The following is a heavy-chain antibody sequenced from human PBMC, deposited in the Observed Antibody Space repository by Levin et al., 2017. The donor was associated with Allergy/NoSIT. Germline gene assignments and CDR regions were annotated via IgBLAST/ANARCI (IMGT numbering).Heavy chain of an antibody. CDR3: ARTGGEGSGLDP. V-gene: IGHV3-33*01. CDR1: GFTFSSYG. CDR2: IWYDGSNK. D-gene: IGHD6-25*01. Sequence: GESLKISCAASGFTFSSYGMHWVRQAPGKGLEWVAVIWYDGSNKYYADSVKGRFTISRDNSKNTLYLQMNSLRAEDTAVYYCARTGGEGSGLDPWGQGTLVTVSS. J-gene: IGHJ5*02.